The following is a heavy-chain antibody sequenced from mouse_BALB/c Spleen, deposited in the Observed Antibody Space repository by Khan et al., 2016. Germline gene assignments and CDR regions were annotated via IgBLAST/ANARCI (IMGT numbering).Heavy chain of an antibody. J-gene: IGHJ4*01. V-gene: IGHV5-9-4*01. Sequence: EVQLVESGGGLVKPGGSLKLSCAASGFTFSSYAMSWVRQSPEKRLEWVAEISSGGSYTYYPDTVTGRFTISRDNAKNTLYLEMSSLRSEDTAMYYCARDRITTATYYAMDYWGQGTSVTVSS. CDR1: GFTFSSYA. D-gene: IGHD1-2*01. CDR2: ISSGGSYT. CDR3: ARDRITTATYYAMDY.